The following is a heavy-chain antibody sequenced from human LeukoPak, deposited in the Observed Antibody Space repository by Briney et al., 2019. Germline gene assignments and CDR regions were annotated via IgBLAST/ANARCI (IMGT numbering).Heavy chain of an antibody. J-gene: IGHJ4*02. D-gene: IGHD4/OR15-4a*01. CDR2: FSGSGGST. Sequence: GGSLRLSCAASGITFSSYAMSWVRQAPGKGLEWVSAFSGSGGSTYYAGSVKGRFTISRDNSKNTLFLQMNSLRAEDTAVYYCARSGLSRFDYWGQGTLVTVSS. CDR1: GITFSSYA. V-gene: IGHV3-23*01. CDR3: ARSGLSRFDY.